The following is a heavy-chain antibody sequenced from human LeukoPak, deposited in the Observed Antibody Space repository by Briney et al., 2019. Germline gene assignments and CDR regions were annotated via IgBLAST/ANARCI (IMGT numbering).Heavy chain of an antibody. J-gene: IGHJ6*02. CDR1: GGSISSGGYY. D-gene: IGHD6-13*01. V-gene: IGHV4-31*03. CDR3: ARVDSSSIEYGMDV. Sequence: SETLSLTCTVSGGSISSGGYYWSWIRQHPGKGLEWIGYIYYSGSTYYNPSLKSRVTISVDTSKNQFSLKLSSVTAADTAVYYCARVDSSSIEYGMDVWGQGTTVTVSS. CDR2: IYYSGST.